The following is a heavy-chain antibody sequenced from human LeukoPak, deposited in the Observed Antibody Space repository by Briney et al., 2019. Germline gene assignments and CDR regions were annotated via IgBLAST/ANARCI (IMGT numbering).Heavy chain of an antibody. J-gene: IGHJ4*02. D-gene: IGHD6-6*01. CDR1: GFSVSNYY. CDR3: ARDPAAHPAFDY. V-gene: IGHV3-66*01. Sequence: PGGSLRLSCAASGFSVSNYYMSWVRQPPGKGLEWVSVMYTGGGRYYGDSVKGRFTISRDNSKNTVFLQMNSLRAEDTAVYYCARDPAAHPAFDYWGQGTPVTVSS. CDR2: MYTGGGR.